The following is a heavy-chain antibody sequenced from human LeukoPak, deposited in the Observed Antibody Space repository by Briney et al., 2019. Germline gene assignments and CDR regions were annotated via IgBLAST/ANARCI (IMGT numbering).Heavy chain of an antibody. J-gene: IGHJ4*02. CDR3: ARQGGYTYFDY. CDR1: GVSITSGDYY. V-gene: IGHV4-30-4*01. CDR2: IYWSGST. D-gene: IGHD5-24*01. Sequence: SETLSLTCTVSGVSITSGDYYWSWIRQPPGKGLEWIGYIYWSGSTHYNPSLKSRFTISVDTSKNQFSLKLSSVTAADTAVYYCARQGGYTYFDYWGQGTLVTVSS.